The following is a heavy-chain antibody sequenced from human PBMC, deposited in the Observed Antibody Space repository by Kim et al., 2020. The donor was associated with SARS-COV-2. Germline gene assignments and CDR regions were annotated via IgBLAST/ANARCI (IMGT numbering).Heavy chain of an antibody. CDR1: GGSISSYY. V-gene: IGHV4-59*13. J-gene: IGHJ5*02. CDR2: SYSSGST. CDR3: ARLRIISSSFDP. D-gene: IGHD3-16*01. Sequence: SETLSLTCTVSGGSISSYYWSWIRQPPGKGLEWIGYSYSSGSTDYNPSLKSRVTISVDTSKNQFSLKLTSVTAADTAVYYCARLRIISSSFDPWGQGTLVTVSS.